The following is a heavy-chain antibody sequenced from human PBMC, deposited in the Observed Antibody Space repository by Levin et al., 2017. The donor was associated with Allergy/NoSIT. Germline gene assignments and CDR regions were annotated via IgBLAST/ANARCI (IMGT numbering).Heavy chain of an antibody. J-gene: IGHJ4*02. Sequence: SVKVSCKASGGTFSSYAISWVRQAPGQGLEWMGGIIPIFGTANYAQKFQGRVTITADKSTSTAYMELSSLRSEDTAVYYCARDGDDSSGYYYGGWDYWGQGTLVTVSS. CDR2: IIPIFGTA. D-gene: IGHD3-22*01. CDR1: GGTFSSYA. V-gene: IGHV1-69*06. CDR3: ARDGDDSSGYYYGGWDY.